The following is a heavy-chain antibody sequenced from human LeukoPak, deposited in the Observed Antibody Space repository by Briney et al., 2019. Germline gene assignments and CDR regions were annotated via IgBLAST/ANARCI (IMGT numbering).Heavy chain of an antibody. V-gene: IGHV1-2*02. Sequence: AASVKVSCKASGYTFTGYYMHWVRQAPGQGLEWMGWINPNSGGTNYAQNLKGRVTMTRDTSLSTAYMELNSLTSDDTAVYYCARDLPKTGYVGALDIWGQGTMVTVSS. J-gene: IGHJ3*02. CDR2: INPNSGGT. CDR3: ARDLPKTGYVGALDI. D-gene: IGHD5-12*01. CDR1: GYTFTGYY.